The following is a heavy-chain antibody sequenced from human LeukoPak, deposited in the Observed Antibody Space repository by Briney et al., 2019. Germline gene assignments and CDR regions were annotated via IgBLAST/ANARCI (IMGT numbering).Heavy chain of an antibody. CDR1: GYTFTSYG. J-gene: IGHJ4*02. D-gene: IGHD3-3*01. V-gene: IGHV1-18*01. CDR3: ARDYPYFWSGQWFDY. CDR2: ISAYNGNT. Sequence: ASVKVSCKASGYTFTSYGISWVRQAPGQGLEWMGWISAYNGNTNYAQKLQGRVTTTTDTSTSTAYMELRSLRSDDTAVYYCARDYPYFWSGQWFDYWGQGTLVTVS.